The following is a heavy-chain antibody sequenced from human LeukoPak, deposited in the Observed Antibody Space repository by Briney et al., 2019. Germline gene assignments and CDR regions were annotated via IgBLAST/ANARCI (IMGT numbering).Heavy chain of an antibody. CDR1: GFIFSNYS. CDR3: ARGSYTDY. Sequence: MSGGSLRLSCAASGFIFSNYSMNWVRQAPGKGLEWVSSIRSSSSYIYYADSVMGRFTISRDNAKNSQSLQMNSLRAEDTAVYYCARGSYTDYWGQGTLVTVSS. D-gene: IGHD3-10*01. V-gene: IGHV3-21*01. CDR2: IRSSSSYI. J-gene: IGHJ4*02.